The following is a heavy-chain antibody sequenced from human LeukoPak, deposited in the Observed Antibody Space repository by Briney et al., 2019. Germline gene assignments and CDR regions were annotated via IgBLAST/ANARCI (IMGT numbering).Heavy chain of an antibody. CDR2: IYYSGST. Sequence: SETLSLTCTVSGGSISSSSYYWGWIRQPPGKGLEWIGYIYYSGSTNYNPSLKSRVTISVDTSKNQFSLKLSSVTAADTAVYYCARGRYSGSYSDKDYYMDVWGKGTTVTVSS. V-gene: IGHV4-61*05. J-gene: IGHJ6*03. CDR1: GGSISSSSYY. CDR3: ARGRYSGSYSDKDYYMDV. D-gene: IGHD1-26*01.